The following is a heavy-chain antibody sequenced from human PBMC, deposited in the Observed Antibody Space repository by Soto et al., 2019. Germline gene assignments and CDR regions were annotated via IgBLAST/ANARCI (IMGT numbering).Heavy chain of an antibody. Sequence: QLQLQESGPGLVKPSETLSLTCTVSGGSISSSSYYWGWIRQPPGKGLEWIGSIYYSGSTYYNPSLKSRVTMSVDTSKNQFSLKLSSVTAADTAVYYCARGFHYYDSSGPFYWGQGTLVTVSS. CDR3: ARGFHYYDSSGPFY. V-gene: IGHV4-39*01. D-gene: IGHD3-22*01. CDR1: GGSISSSSYY. CDR2: IYYSGST. J-gene: IGHJ4*02.